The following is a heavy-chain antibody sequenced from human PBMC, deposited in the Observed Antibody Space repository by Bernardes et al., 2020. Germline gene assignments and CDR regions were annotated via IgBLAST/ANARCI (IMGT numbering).Heavy chain of an antibody. D-gene: IGHD4-17*01. CDR3: ARAWGNDYGDYVGEYYFDY. V-gene: IGHV3-66*01. J-gene: IGHJ4*02. CDR2: IYSGGST. CDR1: GFTVSSNY. Sequence: GSSLKVSCAASGFTVSSNYMSWVRQAPGKGLEWVSVIYSGGSTYYADSVKGRFTISRDNYKNTLYLQMNSLRAEDTAVYYCARAWGNDYGDYVGEYYFDYWGQGNLVTVSS.